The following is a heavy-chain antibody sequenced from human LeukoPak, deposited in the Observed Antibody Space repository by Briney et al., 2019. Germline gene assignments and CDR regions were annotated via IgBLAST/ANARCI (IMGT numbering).Heavy chain of an antibody. J-gene: IGHJ4*02. D-gene: IGHD2-2*01. CDR2: ISGNGGTA. V-gene: IGHV3-23*01. Sequence: GASLRLSCAASGFTFSSYAMNWVRQAPGKGLEWVSGISGNGGTADYADSVKGRFIISRDNSKNMLYLQMNSLRADDTAVYYCAKGRWDQLLCEIDYWGQGTLVTVSS. CDR1: GFTFSSYA. CDR3: AKGRWDQLLCEIDY.